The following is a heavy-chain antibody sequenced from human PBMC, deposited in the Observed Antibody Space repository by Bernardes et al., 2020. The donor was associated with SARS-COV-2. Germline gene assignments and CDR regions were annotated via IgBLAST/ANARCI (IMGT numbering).Heavy chain of an antibody. CDR3: AREKLEWLFNPDPIPYYNLMDV. V-gene: IGHV4-61*02. CDR2: MYTSGNT. D-gene: IGHD3-3*01. CDR1: GGSINSGDYY. J-gene: IGHJ6*02. Sequence: SETLSLTCTVSGGSINSGDYYWTWIRQPAGKGLEWIGRMYTSGNTNYNPSLKSRVSISIDTSKKQFSLKLISVTAADTAVYFCAREKLEWLFNPDPIPYYNLMDVWGQGTTVTVSS.